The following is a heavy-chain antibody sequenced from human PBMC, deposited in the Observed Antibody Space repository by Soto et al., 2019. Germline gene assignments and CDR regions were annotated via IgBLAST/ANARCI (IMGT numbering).Heavy chain of an antibody. CDR3: AREISGWSLF. Sequence: SETLSLTCAVSGGSISSSNWWGWVRQPPGKGLEVIAEVFDAGSTNYNPSLGSRVTICVDKTKNQFSLTLRSVTAADTAVDYCAREISGWSLFWGQGTLVTVSS. D-gene: IGHD2-15*01. J-gene: IGHJ4*02. CDR1: GGSISSSNW. CDR2: VFDAGST. V-gene: IGHV4-4*02.